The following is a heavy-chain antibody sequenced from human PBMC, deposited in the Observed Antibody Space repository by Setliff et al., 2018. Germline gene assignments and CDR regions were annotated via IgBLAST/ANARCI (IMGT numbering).Heavy chain of an antibody. Sequence: ASVKVSCKASGYTFTTYAMGWMRQAPGQGLEWMGWINTNTGNPNYAKGFTGRFVFSLDTSVSTAYLQISSLKAEDTAIYYCARASRFGTTMWRGDYYMDVWGKGTTVTVSS. J-gene: IGHJ6*03. D-gene: IGHD3-10*01. CDR2: INTNTGNP. V-gene: IGHV7-4-1*02. CDR3: ARASRFGTTMWRGDYYMDV. CDR1: GYTFTTYA.